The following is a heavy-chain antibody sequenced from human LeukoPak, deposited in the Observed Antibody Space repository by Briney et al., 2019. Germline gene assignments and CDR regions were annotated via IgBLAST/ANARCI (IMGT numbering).Heavy chain of an antibody. D-gene: IGHD5-18*01. CDR2: MNPNSGNT. V-gene: IGHV1-8*01. J-gene: IGHJ4*02. CDR1: GYTFTSYD. CDR3: ARAASGYSYGSQVDY. Sequence: ASVKVSCKASGYTFTSYDINWVRQATGQGLEWMGWMNPNSGNTGYAQKFQGRVTITADESTSTAYMELSSLRSEDTAVYYCARAASGYSYGSQVDYWGQGTLVTVSS.